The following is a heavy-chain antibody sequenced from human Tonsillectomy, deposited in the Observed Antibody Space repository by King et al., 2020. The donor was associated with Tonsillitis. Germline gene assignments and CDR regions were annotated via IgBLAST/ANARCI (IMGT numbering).Heavy chain of an antibody. CDR3: AREDFGDYPY. CDR1: GDSINSGPYY. D-gene: IGHD4-17*01. Sequence: VQLQESGPGLVKPSQTLSLTSTVSGDSINSGPYYWNWIRQPAGKGLEWIGRISSSGSTSSNPSLKSRVTISVDTSGNQFSLKLSSVTAADTAVYYCAREDFGDYPYWGQGSLVTVSS. CDR2: ISSSGST. V-gene: IGHV4-61*02. J-gene: IGHJ4*02.